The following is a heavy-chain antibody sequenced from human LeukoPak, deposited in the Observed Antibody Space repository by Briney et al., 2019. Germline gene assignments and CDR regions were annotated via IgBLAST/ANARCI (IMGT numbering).Heavy chain of an antibody. CDR2: ISYDGSNK. CDR1: GFTFSSYG. J-gene: IGHJ6*02. Sequence: PGGSLRLSCAASGFTFSSYGMHWVRQAPGKGLEWVAVISYDGSNKYYADSVKGRFTISRDNSKNTLYLQMNSLRAEDTAVYYCAKVYSSSWSQYYYYGMDVRGQGTTVTVSS. CDR3: AKVYSSSWSQYYYYGMDV. D-gene: IGHD6-13*01. V-gene: IGHV3-30*18.